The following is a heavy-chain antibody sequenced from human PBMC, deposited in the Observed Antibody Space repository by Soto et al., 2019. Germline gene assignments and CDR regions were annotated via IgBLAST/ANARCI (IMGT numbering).Heavy chain of an antibody. Sequence: GGSLRLSCAASGFTFSDYYMSWIRQAPGKGLEWVSYISSSGSTIYYADSVKGRFTISRDNAKNSLYLQMNSLRAEDTAVYYCARGGKRRITMVRGVTSGGDYRGQGTLVTVSS. D-gene: IGHD3-10*01. CDR3: ARGGKRRITMVRGVTSGGDY. V-gene: IGHV3-11*01. CDR1: GFTFSDYY. J-gene: IGHJ4*02. CDR2: ISSSGSTI.